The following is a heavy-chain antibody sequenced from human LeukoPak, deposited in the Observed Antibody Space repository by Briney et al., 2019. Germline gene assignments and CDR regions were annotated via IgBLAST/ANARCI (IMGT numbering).Heavy chain of an antibody. CDR1: GFTFSSYG. Sequence: GGSLRLSCAASGFTFSSYGMHWVRQAPGKGLEWVAVIWYDGSNKYYADSVKGRFTISRDNSKNTLYLQMNSLRAEDTAVYYCAKELIVVVPSASDYWGQGTLVTVSS. CDR3: AKELIVVVPSASDY. J-gene: IGHJ4*02. V-gene: IGHV3-33*06. CDR2: IWYDGSNK. D-gene: IGHD2-15*01.